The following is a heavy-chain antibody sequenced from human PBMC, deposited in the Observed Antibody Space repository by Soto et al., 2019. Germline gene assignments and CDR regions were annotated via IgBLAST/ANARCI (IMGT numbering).Heavy chain of an antibody. CDR2: ISSSSTI. CDR1: GFTVSSYS. D-gene: IGHD3-22*01. V-gene: IGHV3-48*02. CDR3: ARSGDSYDSSGYYY. Sequence: EVQLVESGGGLVQPGGSLRLSCAAFGFTVSSYSMNWVRQAPGKGLEWVSYISSSSTIYYADSVKGRFTISRDNTKNSLYLQMNSLRDEDTAVYYCARSGDSYDSSGYYYWGKGTPLTVSS. J-gene: IGHJ4*02.